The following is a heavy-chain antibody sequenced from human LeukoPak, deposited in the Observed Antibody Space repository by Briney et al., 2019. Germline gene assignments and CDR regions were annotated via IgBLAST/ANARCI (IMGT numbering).Heavy chain of an antibody. CDR2: IYTSGST. CDR3: ARAHYDFWSGYWYFDY. V-gene: IGHV4-59*10. CDR1: GGSFSGYY. D-gene: IGHD3-3*01. Sequence: SETLSLTCAVYGGSFSGYYWSWIRQPAGKGLEWIGRIYTSGSTNYNPSLKSRVTMSVDTSKNQFSLKLSSVTAADTAVYYCARAHYDFWSGYWYFDYWGQGTLVTVSS. J-gene: IGHJ4*02.